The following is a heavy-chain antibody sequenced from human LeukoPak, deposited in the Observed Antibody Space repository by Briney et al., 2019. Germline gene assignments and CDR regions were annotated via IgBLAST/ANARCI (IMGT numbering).Heavy chain of an antibody. Sequence: PGGSLRLSCAASGFTFSSYGMHWVRQAPGKGLEWVAFIRYDESDKYYADSVKGRFTILRDNSKNTVYLQMSTLRAEDTAVYYCVKVGYSGSSRYFDYWGQGTLVTVSS. CDR3: VKVGYSGSSRYFDY. CDR2: IRYDESDK. J-gene: IGHJ4*02. V-gene: IGHV3-30*02. D-gene: IGHD1-26*01. CDR1: GFTFSSYG.